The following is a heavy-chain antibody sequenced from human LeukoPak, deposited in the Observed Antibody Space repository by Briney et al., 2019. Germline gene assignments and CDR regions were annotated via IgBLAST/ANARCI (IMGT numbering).Heavy chain of an antibody. J-gene: IGHJ4*02. CDR3: ARVFSVAGTFDY. CDR2: IYTSGNT. Sequence: SETLSLTCTVSGGSFSIYYWSWIRQPAGKGLEWIGRIYTSGNTYYNPSLKSRVTMSVDTSKNQFSLNLSSVTAADTAVYYCARVFSVAGTFDYWGQGTLDTVSS. V-gene: IGHV4-4*07. CDR1: GGSFSIYY. D-gene: IGHD6-19*01.